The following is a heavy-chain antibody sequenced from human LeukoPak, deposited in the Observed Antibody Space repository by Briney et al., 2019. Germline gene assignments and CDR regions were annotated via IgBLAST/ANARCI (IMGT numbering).Heavy chain of an antibody. CDR2: IIPIFGTA. CDR3: ARMYSSSSYNWFDP. CDR1: GGTFSSYA. D-gene: IGHD6-6*01. Sequence: SVKVSCKASGGTFSSYAISWVRQAPGQGLEWMGGIIPIFGTANYAQRFQGRVTITTDESTSTAYMELSSLRSEDTAVYYCARMYSSSSYNWFDPWGQGTLVTVSS. V-gene: IGHV1-69*05. J-gene: IGHJ5*02.